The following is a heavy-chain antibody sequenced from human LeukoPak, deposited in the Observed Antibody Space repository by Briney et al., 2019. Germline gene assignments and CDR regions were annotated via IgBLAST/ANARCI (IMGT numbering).Heavy chain of an antibody. CDR2: ISYDGSNK. V-gene: IGHV3-30*18. J-gene: IGHJ3*02. D-gene: IGHD3-22*01. CDR1: GFTFSSYS. Sequence: PGGSLRLSCAASGFTFSSYSMNWVRQAPGKGLEWVAVISYDGSNKYYADSVKGRFTISRDNSKNTLYLQMNSLRAEDTAVYYCAKYLGSDYYDSSGYYFAFDIWGQGTMVTVSS. CDR3: AKYLGSDYYDSSGYYFAFDI.